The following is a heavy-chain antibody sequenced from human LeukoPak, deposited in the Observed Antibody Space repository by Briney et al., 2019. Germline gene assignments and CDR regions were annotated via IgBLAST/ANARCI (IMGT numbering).Heavy chain of an antibody. Sequence: GGSLRLSCAASGFTFSSYAMHWVRQAPGKGLEWVAVISYDGSNKYYADSVKGRFTISRDNSKNTLYLQMNSLRAEDTAVYYCARSPRHFDWFFDYWGQGTLVTVSS. V-gene: IGHV3-30*04. CDR2: ISYDGSNK. CDR1: GFTFSSYA. J-gene: IGHJ4*02. D-gene: IGHD3-9*01. CDR3: ARSPRHFDWFFDY.